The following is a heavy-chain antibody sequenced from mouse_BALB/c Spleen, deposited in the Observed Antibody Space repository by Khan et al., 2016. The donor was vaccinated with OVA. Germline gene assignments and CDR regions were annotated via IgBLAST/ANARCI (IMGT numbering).Heavy chain of an antibody. V-gene: IGHV5-9-2*01. D-gene: IGHD2-1*01. J-gene: IGHJ2*01. CDR1: GFTFSNYG. Sequence: EVQGVESGGGLVKPGGSLKLSCAASGFTFSNYGMSWIRQTPEKRLEWVATISGGGSHTYYSDSVKGRFPISRDNGKNNLYLQMSRLRSEETALYYCARQGTYGNYVDYWGQGTTLTVSS. CDR2: ISGGGSHT. CDR3: ARQGTYGNYVDY.